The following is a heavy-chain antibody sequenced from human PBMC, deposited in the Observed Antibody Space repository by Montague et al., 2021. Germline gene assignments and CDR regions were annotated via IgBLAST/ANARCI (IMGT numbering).Heavy chain of an antibody. CDR1: GAYISNYY. CDR2: IYYSRST. Sequence: SETLSLTCTVSGAYISNYYWFWIRQPPGEGLEWIGYIYYSRSTNYNPSLKSRVTISVDTSKNQFSLKLSSVTAADTAFYYCAVTNPDYYYGMDVWGQGTTVTVSS. V-gene: IGHV4-59*01. J-gene: IGHJ6*02. CDR3: AVTNPDYYYGMDV. D-gene: IGHD1-14*01.